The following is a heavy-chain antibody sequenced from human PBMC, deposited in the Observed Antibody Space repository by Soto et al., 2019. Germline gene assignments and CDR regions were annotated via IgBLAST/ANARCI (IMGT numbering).Heavy chain of an antibody. J-gene: IGHJ4*02. V-gene: IGHV1-8*01. CDR1: GYTFTDYD. CDR3: VKQAHGLDGVAFDY. D-gene: IGHD2-15*01. Sequence: QEQLVQSGAEVKKPGASVKVSCKTSGYTFTDYDINWVRQATGQGLEWIGWMNPNSGETGYAQKFQGRVTMTRSASLSTAYLELSSLRSEDTAVYYCVKQAHGLDGVAFDYWGQGTQVTVAS. CDR2: MNPNSGET.